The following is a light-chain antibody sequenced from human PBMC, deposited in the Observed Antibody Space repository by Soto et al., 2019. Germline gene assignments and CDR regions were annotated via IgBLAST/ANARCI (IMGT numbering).Light chain of an antibody. J-gene: IGKJ1*01. CDR2: AAS. CDR1: HGISSY. Sequence: AIRMTQSPSSLSASTGDRVTITCRASHGISSYLAWYQQKPGKAPKLLIYAASTLQSGVPSRFSGSESGTDFTLTISSLQPDDFATYYCQQYNSYLWTFGQGTKGGYQ. V-gene: IGKV1-8*01. CDR3: QQYNSYLWT.